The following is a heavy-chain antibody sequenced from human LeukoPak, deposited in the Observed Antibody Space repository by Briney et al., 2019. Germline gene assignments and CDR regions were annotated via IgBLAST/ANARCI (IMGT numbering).Heavy chain of an antibody. CDR3: ARDIVVVVADAPYYYYGMDV. CDR2: ISAYNGNT. V-gene: IGHV1-18*01. D-gene: IGHD2-15*01. CDR1: GYTFTSYG. Sequence: GASVTVSCKASGYTFTSYGISWVRQAPGQGLEWMGWISAYNGNTNYAQKLQGRVTMTTDTSTSTAYMELRSLRSDDTAVYYCARDIVVVVADAPYYYYGMDVRGQGTTVTVSS. J-gene: IGHJ6*02.